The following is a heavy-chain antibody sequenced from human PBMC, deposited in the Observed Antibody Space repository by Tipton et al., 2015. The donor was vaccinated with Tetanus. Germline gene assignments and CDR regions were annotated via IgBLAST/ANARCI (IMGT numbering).Heavy chain of an antibody. J-gene: IGHJ4*02. V-gene: IGHV4-59*01. D-gene: IGHD2-8*01. Sequence: TLSLTCTVSGASISSSYWSWIRQPPGKGLEWIGSIYYSGSTNYNPSLKSRVTISVDTSKNQFSLKLSSVTAADTAVYYCARDPSGGVRYFDYWGQGTLVTVSS. CDR2: IYYSGST. CDR1: GASISSSY. CDR3: ARDPSGGVRYFDY.